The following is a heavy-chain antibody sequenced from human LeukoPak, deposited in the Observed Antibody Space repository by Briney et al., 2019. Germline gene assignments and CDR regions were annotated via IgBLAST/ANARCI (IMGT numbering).Heavy chain of an antibody. J-gene: IGHJ5*02. Sequence: SVKVSCKASGGTFSSYTISWVRQAPGQGLEWMGRIIPILGIANYAQNFQGRVTITADKSTSTAYMELSSLRPEDTAVYYCARDEDGYCSGGSCYPGGWFDPWGQGTLVTVSS. CDR1: GGTFSSYT. CDR3: ARDEDGYCSGGSCYPGGWFDP. CDR2: IIPILGIA. D-gene: IGHD2-15*01. V-gene: IGHV1-69*04.